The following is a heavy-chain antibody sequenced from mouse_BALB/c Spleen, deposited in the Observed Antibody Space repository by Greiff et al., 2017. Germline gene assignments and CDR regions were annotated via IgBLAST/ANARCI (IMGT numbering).Heavy chain of an antibody. CDR2: IYYSGTI. J-gene: IGHJ1*01. D-gene: IGHD1-1*01. CDR1: GISITTGNYR. Sequence: EVKLQESGPGLVKPSQTVSLTCTVTGISITTGNYRWSWIRQFPGHKLEWIGYIYYSGTITYNPSLTSRTTITRDTSKNQFFLEMNSLTAEDTATYYCARYDGSSFYWYFDVWGAGTTVTVSS. V-gene: IGHV3-5*02. CDR3: ARYDGSSFYWYFDV.